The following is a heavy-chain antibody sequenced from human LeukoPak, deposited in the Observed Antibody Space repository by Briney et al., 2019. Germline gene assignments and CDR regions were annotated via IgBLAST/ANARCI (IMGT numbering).Heavy chain of an antibody. CDR2: ISGSGGNT. CDR1: GFTFSSYA. V-gene: IGHV3-23*01. CDR3: AKETMVRGVMDSYYFDY. J-gene: IGHJ4*02. Sequence: PGGSLRLSCAASGFTFSSYAMSWVRQAPGKGLEWVSAISGSGGNTYYADSVKGRFTISRDNSENTLYLQMNSLRAEDTAVYYCAKETMVRGVMDSYYFDYWGQGTLVTVSS. D-gene: IGHD3-10*01.